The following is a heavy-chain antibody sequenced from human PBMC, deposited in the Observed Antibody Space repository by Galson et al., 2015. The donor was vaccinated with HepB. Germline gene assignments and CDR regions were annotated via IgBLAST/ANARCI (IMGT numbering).Heavy chain of an antibody. J-gene: IGHJ4*02. CDR1: GFTFSSYS. CDR2: ISSSSSYI. D-gene: IGHD6-19*01. CDR3: ARTRTGSEYYFDY. V-gene: IGHV3-21*01. Sequence: SLRLSCAASGFTFSSYSMNWVRQAPGKGLEWVSSISSSSSYIYYADSVKGRFTISRDNAKNSLYLQMNSLRAEDTAVYYCARTRTGSEYYFDYWGQGTLVTVSS.